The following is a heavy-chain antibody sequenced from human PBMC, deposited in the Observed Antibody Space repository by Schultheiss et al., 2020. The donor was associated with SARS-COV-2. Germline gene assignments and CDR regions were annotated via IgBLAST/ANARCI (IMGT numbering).Heavy chain of an antibody. CDR2: ISSNGGST. CDR3: ARAQSYGGNSGRYFDY. CDR1: GFTFSSYA. V-gene: IGHV3-64D*06. Sequence: GGSLRLSCSASGFTFSSYAMHWVRQAPGKGLEYVSAISSNGGSTYYADSVKGRFTISRDNSKNTLYLQMSSLRAEDTAVYYCARAQSYGGNSGRYFDYWGQGTLVTVSS. D-gene: IGHD4-23*01. J-gene: IGHJ4*02.